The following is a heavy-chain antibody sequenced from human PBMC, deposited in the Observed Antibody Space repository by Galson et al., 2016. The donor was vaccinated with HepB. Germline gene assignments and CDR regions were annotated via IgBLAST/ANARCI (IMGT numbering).Heavy chain of an antibody. CDR1: GGPLSGYY. Sequence: SETLSLTCAVYGGPLSGYYWSWIRQSPGKGLEWIGEIKHSGTTNYNPSLKSRVTMSVDTSKNQFSLRLNSVTAADTAVYYCARGGDSGDSDFDYWGQGTLVTVSS. V-gene: IGHV4-34*01. J-gene: IGHJ4*02. CDR3: ARGGDSGDSDFDY. D-gene: IGHD4-17*01. CDR2: IKHSGTT.